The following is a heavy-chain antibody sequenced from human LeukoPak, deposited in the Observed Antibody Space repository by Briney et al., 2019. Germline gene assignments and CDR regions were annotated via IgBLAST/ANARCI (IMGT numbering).Heavy chain of an antibody. V-gene: IGHV1-2*06. D-gene: IGHD6-19*01. CDR1: GYTFTGYY. CDR2: INPNSGGT. CDR3: ARGHSSGWYGGYFDY. Sequence: GASVKVSCKASGYTFTGYYMHWVRRAPGQGLEWMGRINPNSGGTNYAQKFQGRVTMTRDTSISTAYMELSRLRSDDTAVYYCARGHSSGWYGGYFDYWGQGTLVTVSS. J-gene: IGHJ4*02.